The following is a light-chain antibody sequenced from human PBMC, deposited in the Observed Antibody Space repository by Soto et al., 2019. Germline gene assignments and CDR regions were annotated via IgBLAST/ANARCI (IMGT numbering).Light chain of an antibody. CDR3: QTWGTGIHVV. J-gene: IGLJ2*01. Sequence: QLVLTQSPSASASLGASVKLTCTLSSGHSSYAIAWHQQQPEKGPRYLMKLNSDGSHNKGDGIPDRFSGSSSGAERYLTIPSLQSEDEADYYCQTWGTGIHVVFGGGTKLTVL. CDR2: LNSDGSH. CDR1: SGHSSYA. V-gene: IGLV4-69*01.